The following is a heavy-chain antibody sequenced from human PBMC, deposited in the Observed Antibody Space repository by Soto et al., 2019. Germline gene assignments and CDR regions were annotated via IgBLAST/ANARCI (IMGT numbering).Heavy chain of an antibody. V-gene: IGHV4-4*07. CDR1: GGTISGYY. CDR2: IYSSVNT. D-gene: IGHD3-3*01. Sequence: SETLSLTCSVSGGTISGYYWTWIRQPAGKGLEWIGRIYSSVNTKYNPSLQSRVTMSLDTSNNQFSLRLTSVTAADTAVYYCARGQRFSDWFDPWGQGTLGTVPQ. CDR3: ARGQRFSDWFDP. J-gene: IGHJ5*02.